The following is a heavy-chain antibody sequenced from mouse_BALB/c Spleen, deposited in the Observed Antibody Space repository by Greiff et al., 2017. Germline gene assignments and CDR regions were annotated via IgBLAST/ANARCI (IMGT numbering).Heavy chain of an antibody. V-gene: IGHV3-2*02. CDR3: ARGLRRGFDY. CDR1: GYSITSDYA. D-gene: IGHD2-2*01. CDR2: ISYSGST. J-gene: IGHJ2*01. Sequence: VQLQQSGPGLVKPSQSLSLTCTVTGYSITSDYAWNWIRQFPGNKLEWMGYISYSGSTSYNPSLKSRISITRDTSKNQFFLQLNSVTTEDTATYYCARGLRRGFDYWGQGTTLTVSS.